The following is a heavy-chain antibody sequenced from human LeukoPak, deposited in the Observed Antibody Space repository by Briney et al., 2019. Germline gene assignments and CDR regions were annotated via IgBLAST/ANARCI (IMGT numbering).Heavy chain of an antibody. CDR2: INPNSGGT. Sequence: GASVKVSCKASGGTFSSYAISWVRQAPGQGLEWMGWINPNSGGTNYAQKFQGWVTMARDTSISTAYMELSRLRSDDTAVYYCARGQWGWGSLEAFDIWGQGTMVTVSS. J-gene: IGHJ3*02. CDR3: ARGQWGWGSLEAFDI. D-gene: IGHD3-16*02. CDR1: GGTFSSYA. V-gene: IGHV1-2*04.